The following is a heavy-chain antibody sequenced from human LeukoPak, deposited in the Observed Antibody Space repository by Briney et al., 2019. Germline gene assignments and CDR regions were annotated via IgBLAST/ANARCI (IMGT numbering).Heavy chain of an antibody. CDR3: ARDRPPSTVIHYFDY. D-gene: IGHD4-11*01. CDR2: IYYSGST. V-gene: IGHV4-39*07. Sequence: SETLSLTCTVSGDSISSTNYYWGWIRQPPGKGLEWIGSIYYSGSTYYNPSLKSRVTISVDTSKNQFSLKLSSVTAADTAVYYCARDRPPSTVIHYFDYWGQGTLVTVSS. J-gene: IGHJ4*02. CDR1: GDSISSTNYY.